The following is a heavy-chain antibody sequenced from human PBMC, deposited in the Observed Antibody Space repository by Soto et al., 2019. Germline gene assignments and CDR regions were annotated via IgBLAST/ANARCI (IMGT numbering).Heavy chain of an antibody. V-gene: IGHV3-23*01. J-gene: IGHJ6*02. D-gene: IGHD3-3*01. Sequence: PGGSLRLSCAASGFTFSSYAMSWVRQAPGKGLEWVSAISGSGGSTYYADSVKGRFTISRDNSKNTLYLQMNSLRAEDTAVYYCANLGPYVLRFLEWSDITYYYGMDVWGQGTTITVSS. CDR3: ANLGPYVLRFLEWSDITYYYGMDV. CDR1: GFTFSSYA. CDR2: ISGSGGST.